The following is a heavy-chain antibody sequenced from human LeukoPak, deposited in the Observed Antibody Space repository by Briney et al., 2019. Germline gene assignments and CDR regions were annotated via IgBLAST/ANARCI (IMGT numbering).Heavy chain of an antibody. CDR3: AKAHYYYMDV. J-gene: IGHJ6*03. Sequence: GRSLRLSCAASGFTFDGYAMHWVRQAPGKGLEWVSGISWNSGSIGYADSVKGRFTISRDNAKNSLYLQMNSLRAEDTALYYCAKAHYYYMDVWGKGTTVTVSS. CDR1: GFTFDGYA. V-gene: IGHV3-9*01. CDR2: ISWNSGSI.